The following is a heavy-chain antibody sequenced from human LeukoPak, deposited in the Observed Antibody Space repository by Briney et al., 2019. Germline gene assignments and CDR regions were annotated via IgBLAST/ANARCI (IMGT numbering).Heavy chain of an antibody. D-gene: IGHD1-1*01. CDR2: INQDGRVK. V-gene: IGHV3-7*03. CDR3: AKDRYPQDPWGMDV. J-gene: IGHJ6*02. CDR1: GFTFDKYW. Sequence: GGSLRLSCAASGFTFDKYWMDWVRQAPGKGLEWVAQINQDGRVKHYVDSVKGRFTISRDNAKNSLYLQMNSLRAEDTALYYCAKDRYPQDPWGMDVWGQGTTVTVSS.